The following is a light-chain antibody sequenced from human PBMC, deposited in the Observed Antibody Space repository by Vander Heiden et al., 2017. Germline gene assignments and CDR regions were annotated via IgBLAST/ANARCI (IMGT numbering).Light chain of an antibody. J-gene: IGKJ2*01. Sequence: VLPQSPGTLSLSPGECAPLSCRASQSVSSRYLAGDQQKPGQAPRLLIDGASTRATDIQDRFSGRGSGTDFTRTIRRREPEDCAVEFCQQYGGSPYTFGQGTKLEIK. CDR2: GAS. V-gene: IGKV3-20*01. CDR1: QSVSSRY. CDR3: QQYGGSPYT.